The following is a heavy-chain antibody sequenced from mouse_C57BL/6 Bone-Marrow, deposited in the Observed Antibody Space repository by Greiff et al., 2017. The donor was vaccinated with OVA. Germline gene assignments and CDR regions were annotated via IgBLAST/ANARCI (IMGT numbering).Heavy chain of an antibody. D-gene: IGHD1-1*01. CDR2: INPNNGGT. V-gene: IGHV1-26*01. CDR3: ARWTTVVAKRYYFDY. CDR1: GYTFTDYY. Sequence: EVQLQQSGPELVKPGASVKISCKASGYTFTDYYMNWVKQSHGKSLEWIGDINPNNGGTSYNQKFKGKATLTVDKSSSTAYMELRSLTSEDSAVYYCARWTTVVAKRYYFDYWGQGTTLTVSS. J-gene: IGHJ2*01.